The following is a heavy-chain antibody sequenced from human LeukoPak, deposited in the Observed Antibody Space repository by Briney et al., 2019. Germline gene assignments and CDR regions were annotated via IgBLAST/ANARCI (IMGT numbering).Heavy chain of an antibody. CDR2: IWYDGSHK. J-gene: IGHJ4*02. CDR1: GFTFSSYG. Sequence: PGGSLRLSCAASGFTFSSYGMHWVRQAPGKGPEWVAVIWYDGSHKYYADSVKGRFTISRDNSKNTLHLQMNSLRAEDTAVYYCARDLLLWFGELSGDSDYWGQGTLVTVSS. CDR3: ARDLLLWFGELSGDSDY. D-gene: IGHD3-10*01. V-gene: IGHV3-33*01.